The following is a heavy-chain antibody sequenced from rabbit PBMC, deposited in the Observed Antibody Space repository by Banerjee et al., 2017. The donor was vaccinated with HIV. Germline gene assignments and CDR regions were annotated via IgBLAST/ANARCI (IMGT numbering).Heavy chain of an antibody. Sequence: QSLEESGGDLVKPGASLTLTCTASGFSFSSSYYLCWVRQAPGKGLEWIACIYTGGSGNTYYASWAKGRFTTSKTSSTTVTLQMTSLTVADTATYFCARDAGYAGSNLWGPGTLVTVS. V-gene: IGHV1S40*01. J-gene: IGHJ4*01. D-gene: IGHD4-2*01. CDR3: ARDAGYAGSNL. CDR2: IYTGGSGNT. CDR1: GFSFSSSYY.